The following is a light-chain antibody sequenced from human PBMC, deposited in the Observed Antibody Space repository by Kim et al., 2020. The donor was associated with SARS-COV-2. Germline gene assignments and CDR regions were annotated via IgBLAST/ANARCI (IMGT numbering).Light chain of an antibody. V-gene: IGLV3-9*01. J-gene: IGLJ3*02. Sequence: SYELTQPLSVSVALGQTARITCGGNNIGSKNVHWYQQKPGQAPVLVIYRDSSRPSGIPERFSGSNSGNTATLTISRAQAGDEADYYCQVWDSRNWVFGGGTQLTVL. CDR3: QVWDSRNWV. CDR2: RDS. CDR1: NIGSKN.